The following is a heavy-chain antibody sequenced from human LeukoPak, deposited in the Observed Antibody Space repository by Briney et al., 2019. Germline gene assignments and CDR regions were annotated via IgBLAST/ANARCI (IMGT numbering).Heavy chain of an antibody. D-gene: IGHD2-8*01. CDR1: GFTFSSYS. Sequence: GGSLRLSCVASGFTFSSYSMNWVRQAPGQGLEWVSSISSSSSYIYYADSVKRRLTISRDNAKNSLYLQMNSLRAEDTAVYYCARDPRIYCTNGVCRDDYFDNWGQGALVTVSS. CDR3: ARDPRIYCTNGVCRDDYFDN. CDR2: ISSSSSYI. J-gene: IGHJ4*02. V-gene: IGHV3-21*01.